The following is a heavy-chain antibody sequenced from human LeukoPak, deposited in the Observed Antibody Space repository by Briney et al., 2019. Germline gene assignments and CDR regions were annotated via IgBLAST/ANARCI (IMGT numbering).Heavy chain of an antibody. D-gene: IGHD6-13*01. Sequence: SETLSLTCAVYGGSFSGYYWSWIRHPPGKGLEWIGEINHSGSTNYNPSLTSRVTISVDTSKNQFSLKLSSVTAADTAVYYCARAGYRAYYFDYWGQGTLVTVSS. J-gene: IGHJ4*02. CDR3: ARAGYRAYYFDY. CDR2: INHSGST. CDR1: GGSFSGYY. V-gene: IGHV4-34*01.